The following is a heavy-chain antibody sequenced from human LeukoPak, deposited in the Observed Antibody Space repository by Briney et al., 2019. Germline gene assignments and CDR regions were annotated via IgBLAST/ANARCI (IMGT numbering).Heavy chain of an antibody. CDR2: IIPIFGTA. CDR3: ARVFLTGYGGANGFDP. Sequence: SVKVSCKASGGTFSSYAISWVRQAPGQGLEWMGGIIPIFGTANYAQKFQGRVTITADESTSTAYMELSSLRSEDTAVYYCARVFLTGYGGANGFDPWGQGTLVTVSS. J-gene: IGHJ5*02. V-gene: IGHV1-69*01. D-gene: IGHD3-9*01. CDR1: GGTFSSYA.